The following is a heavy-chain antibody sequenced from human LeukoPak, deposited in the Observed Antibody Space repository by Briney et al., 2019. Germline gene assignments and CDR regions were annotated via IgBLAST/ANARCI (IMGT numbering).Heavy chain of an antibody. CDR3: ARVSHDILTGYYATDY. D-gene: IGHD3-9*01. Sequence: SETLSLTCTVSGGSISSGDYYWSWIRQPPGKGLEWIGYIYYSGSTYYNPSLKSRVTISVDTSKNQFSLKLSSVTAADTAVYYCARVSHDILTGYYATDYWGQGTLVTVSS. V-gene: IGHV4-30-4*01. CDR1: GGSISSGDYY. J-gene: IGHJ4*02. CDR2: IYYSGST.